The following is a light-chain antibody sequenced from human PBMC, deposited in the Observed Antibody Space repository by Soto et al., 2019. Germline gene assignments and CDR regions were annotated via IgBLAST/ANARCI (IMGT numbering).Light chain of an antibody. CDR3: SSYTRSNTRV. Sequence: QSALTQPASVSGSPGQSITISCTGTSSDVGGYNYVSWYQQHPGKAPKLMIYDVTNRPSGVSNRFSGSKSGNTASLTISGLQADDEADYYCSSYTRSNTRVFGSGTKLTVL. CDR1: SSDVGGYNY. J-gene: IGLJ1*01. V-gene: IGLV2-14*03. CDR2: DVT.